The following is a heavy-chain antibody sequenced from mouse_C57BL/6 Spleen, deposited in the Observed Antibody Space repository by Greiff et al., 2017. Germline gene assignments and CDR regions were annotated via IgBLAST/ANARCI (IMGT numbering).Heavy chain of an antibody. J-gene: IGHJ3*01. V-gene: IGHV1-55*01. CDR2: INPGSGGT. D-gene: IGHD2-2*01. CDR3: ERRLRYEFDY. Sequence: QVQLQQPGAELVKPGASVKMSCKASGYTFTSYWITWVKQRPGQGLEWIGDINPGSGGTNYNEKFKCKATLTVDKSSSTAYMQLSSLTSEDSAVYYCERRLRYEFDYWGQGTLVTVSA. CDR1: GYTFTSYW.